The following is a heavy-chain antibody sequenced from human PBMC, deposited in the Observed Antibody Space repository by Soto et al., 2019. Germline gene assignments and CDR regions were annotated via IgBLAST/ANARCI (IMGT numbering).Heavy chain of an antibody. D-gene: IGHD3-10*01. CDR2: IDPSDSYT. Sequence: GESLKISCKGSGYSFTGYWISWVRQMPGKGLEWMGRIDPSDSYTNYSPSFQGHVTISADKSISTAYLQWSSLKASDTAMYYCARRIKPYGSGSYYNYYYYGMDFWGQGTTVTVSS. V-gene: IGHV5-10-1*01. CDR1: GYSFTGYW. J-gene: IGHJ6*02. CDR3: ARRIKPYGSGSYYNYYYYGMDF.